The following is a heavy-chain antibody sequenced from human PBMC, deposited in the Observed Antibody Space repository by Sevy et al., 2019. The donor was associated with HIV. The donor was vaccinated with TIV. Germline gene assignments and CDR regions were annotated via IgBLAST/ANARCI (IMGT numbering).Heavy chain of an antibody. J-gene: IGHJ6*02. D-gene: IGHD3-3*01. CDR1: GGSFSGYY. CDR2: INHSGST. Sequence: SENLSLTCAVYGGSFSGYYWSWIRQPPGKGLEWIGEINHSGSTNYNPSLKSRVTISVDTSKNQFSLKLSSVTAADTAVYYCARGYWYYDFWSGYYTYYGMDVWGQGTTVTVSS. V-gene: IGHV4-34*01. CDR3: ARGYWYYDFWSGYYTYYGMDV.